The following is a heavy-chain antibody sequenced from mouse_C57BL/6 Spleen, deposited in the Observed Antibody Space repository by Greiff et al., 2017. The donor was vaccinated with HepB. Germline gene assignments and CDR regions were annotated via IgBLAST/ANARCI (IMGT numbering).Heavy chain of an antibody. Sequence: VQLQQSGAELVRPGASVTLSCKASGYTFTDYEMHWVKQTPVHGLEWIGAIDPETGGTAYNQKFKGKAILTADKSSSTAYMELRSLTSEDSAVYYCTRDYYGSSPWYFDYWGQGTTLTVSS. CDR1: GYTFTDYE. CDR2: IDPETGGT. V-gene: IGHV1-15*01. D-gene: IGHD1-1*01. J-gene: IGHJ2*01. CDR3: TRDYYGSSPWYFDY.